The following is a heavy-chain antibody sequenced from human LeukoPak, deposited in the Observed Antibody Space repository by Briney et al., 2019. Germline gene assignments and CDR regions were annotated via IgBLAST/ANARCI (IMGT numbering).Heavy chain of an antibody. J-gene: IGHJ4*02. CDR2: INHSGST. V-gene: IGHV4-34*01. CDR1: GGSFSGYY. D-gene: IGHD3-22*01. Sequence: SETLSLTCAVYGGSFSGYYRSWIRQPPGKGLEWIGEINHSGSTNYNPSLKSRVTISVDTSKNQFSLKLSSGTAADTAVYYCARHLDYYDSSGYPTRSYYFDYWGQGTLVTVSS. CDR3: ARHLDYYDSSGYPTRSYYFDY.